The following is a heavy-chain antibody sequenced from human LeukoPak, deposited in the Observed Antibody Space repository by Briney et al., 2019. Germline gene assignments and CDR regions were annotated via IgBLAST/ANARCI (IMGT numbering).Heavy chain of an antibody. D-gene: IGHD3-22*01. CDR3: ARDRHYYDSSGYYYDY. J-gene: IGHJ4*02. CDR2: IYYIGTT. CDR1: GASISGSRYY. Sequence: SETLSLTCTVSGASISGSRYYWGWIRQPPGKGLEWIGNIYYIGTTYYNPSLKSRVTMSVDTSKNQFSLKLSSVTAADTAVYYCARDRHYYDSSGYYYDYWGQGTLVTVSS. V-gene: IGHV4-39*07.